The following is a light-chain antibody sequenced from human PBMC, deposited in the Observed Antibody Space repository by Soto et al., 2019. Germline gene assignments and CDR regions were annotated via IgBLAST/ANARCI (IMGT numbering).Light chain of an antibody. V-gene: IGKV1-12*01. CDR3: QQTSAFPRT. Sequence: DIQMTHSPSSVSASVGDRLTITFRSSRDISNSLAWYQQTPGKAPKLLLRGASSLHRGVPSRFSGGGAGTEFTLTISSLQPEDFATYYCQQTSAFPRTFGQGTKVDIK. CDR2: GAS. J-gene: IGKJ1*01. CDR1: RDISNS.